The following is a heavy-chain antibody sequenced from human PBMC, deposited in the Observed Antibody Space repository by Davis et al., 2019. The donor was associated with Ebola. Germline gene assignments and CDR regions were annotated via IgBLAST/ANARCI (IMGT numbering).Heavy chain of an antibody. V-gene: IGHV4-34*01. J-gene: IGHJ6*02. CDR1: GGSFSGYY. Sequence: PSETLSLTCAVYGGSFSGYYWSWIRQPPGKGLEWIGEINHSGSTNYNPSLKSRVTISVDTSKNQFSLKLSSVTAADTAVYYCARGQWVAARPSYGYYYYYGMDVWGQGTTVTVSS. D-gene: IGHD6-6*01. CDR2: INHSGST. CDR3: ARGQWVAARPSYGYYYYYGMDV.